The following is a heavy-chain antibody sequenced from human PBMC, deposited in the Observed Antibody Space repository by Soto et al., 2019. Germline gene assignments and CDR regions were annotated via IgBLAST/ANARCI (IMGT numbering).Heavy chain of an antibody. J-gene: IGHJ4*02. CDR2: ISSGGTTI. Sequence: QVQLVESGGGLVKPGGSLRLSCAASGFTFSDFYMTWVHQTPGKGLECIAYISSGGTTIYYADSVKGRFTISRDNARNSLFLQMNSLRPEDTALYYCAGPKRYYFDYWGQGTHVTVSS. CDR3: AGPKRYYFDY. V-gene: IGHV3-11*01. CDR1: GFTFSDFY.